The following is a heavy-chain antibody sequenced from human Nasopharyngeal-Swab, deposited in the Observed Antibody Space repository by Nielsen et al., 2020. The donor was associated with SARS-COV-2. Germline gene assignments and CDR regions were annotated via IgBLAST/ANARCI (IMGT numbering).Heavy chain of an antibody. CDR3: ASLLSITTFGDFDY. V-gene: IGHV3-21*01. D-gene: IGHD3-3*01. CDR1: GFTFSSYS. Sequence: GESLKISCAASGFTFSSYSMNWVRQAPGKGLEWVSSISSSSSYIYYADSVKGRFTISRDNAKNSLYLQMNSLRAEDTAVYYCASLLSITTFGDFDYWGQGTLVTVSS. CDR2: ISSSSSYI. J-gene: IGHJ4*02.